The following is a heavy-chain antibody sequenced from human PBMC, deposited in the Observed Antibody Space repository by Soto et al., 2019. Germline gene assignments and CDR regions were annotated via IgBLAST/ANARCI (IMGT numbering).Heavy chain of an antibody. CDR3: ARDHAYSPFDY. V-gene: IGHV3-7*01. CDR1: GFTFSTSW. D-gene: IGHD2-15*01. J-gene: IGHJ4*02. Sequence: PWGSLRLSCAASGFTFSTSWMTWIRQAPGKGLEWVANIKEDGSQKNYVDPVRGRFTISRDNAENSLFLQMNSLRVEDTAVYYCARDHAYSPFDYWGQGTLVTV. CDR2: IKEDGSQK.